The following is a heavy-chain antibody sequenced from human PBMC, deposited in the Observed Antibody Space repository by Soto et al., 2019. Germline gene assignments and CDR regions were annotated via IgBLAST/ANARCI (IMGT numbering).Heavy chain of an antibody. D-gene: IGHD2-15*01. CDR3: AREGYCSGGSCYYYGMDV. CDR2: IWYDGSNK. J-gene: IGHJ6*02. V-gene: IGHV3-33*01. CDR1: GFTFSSYG. Sequence: GGSLRLSCAASGFTFSSYGMHWVRQAPGKGLEWVAVIWYDGSNKYYADSVKGRFTISRDNSKNTLYLQMNSLRAEDTAVYYCAREGYCSGGSCYYYGMDVWGQGTTVTVSS.